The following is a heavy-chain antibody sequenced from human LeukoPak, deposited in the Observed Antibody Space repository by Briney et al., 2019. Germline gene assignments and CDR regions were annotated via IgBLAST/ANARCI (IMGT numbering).Heavy chain of an antibody. CDR1: GFTFSSYG. CDR2: ISYDGSNK. Sequence: GGSLRLSCAASGFTFSSYGMHWVRQAPGKGLEWVAVISYDGSNKYYADSVKGRFTISRDNSKNTLYLQMNSLRAEDTAVYYCAKDSHGYNYGRDYWGQGTLVTVPS. V-gene: IGHV3-30*18. D-gene: IGHD5-12*01. CDR3: AKDSHGYNYGRDY. J-gene: IGHJ4*02.